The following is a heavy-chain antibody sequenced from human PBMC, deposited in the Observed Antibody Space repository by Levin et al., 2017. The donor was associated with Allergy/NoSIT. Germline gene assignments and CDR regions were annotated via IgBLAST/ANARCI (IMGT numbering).Heavy chain of an antibody. D-gene: IGHD1-1*01. CDR2: INAYNGNT. CDR1: GYAFSTFG. J-gene: IGHJ4*02. Sequence: GESLKISCRTSGYAFSTFGFTWVRQAPGQGLEWVGWINAYNGNTVYGKKFQGRVTLTTDTSTSTAYMDLRSLRSDDTAVYYCARDPRTTYSRYCDYWGQGSLVTVSS. CDR3: ARDPRTTYSRYCDY. V-gene: IGHV1-18*01.